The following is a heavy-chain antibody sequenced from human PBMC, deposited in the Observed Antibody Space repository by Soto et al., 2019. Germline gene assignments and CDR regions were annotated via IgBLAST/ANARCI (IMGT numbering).Heavy chain of an antibody. J-gene: IGHJ4*02. D-gene: IGHD6-19*01. CDR3: AREWSISVADLGY. CDR2: LSNNGINA. V-gene: IGHV3-30-3*01. CDR1: GFTFSTYT. Sequence: QVELVESGGGVVQPGRSLRLSCAASGFTFSTYTMHWVRQAPGKGLEWVAALSNNGINADYADSVKGRFTISRDNYKKNLLLQMNSLRAEDTAVYYCAREWSISVADLGYWGQGILVTVSS.